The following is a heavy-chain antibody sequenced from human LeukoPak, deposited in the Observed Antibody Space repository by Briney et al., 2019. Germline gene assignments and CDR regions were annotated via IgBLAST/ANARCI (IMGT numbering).Heavy chain of an antibody. Sequence: SETLSLTCTVSGDSINSGIYHWGWIRQPPGKGLEWIGSIQHSGNTYYNPSLKSRLTISVDTSKNQFSLKLNSVTAADTAVYYCARDGSHWGQGTLVTVSS. CDR3: ARDGSH. CDR1: GDSINSGIYH. D-gene: IGHD2-2*03. CDR2: IQHSGNT. V-gene: IGHV4-39*02. J-gene: IGHJ4*02.